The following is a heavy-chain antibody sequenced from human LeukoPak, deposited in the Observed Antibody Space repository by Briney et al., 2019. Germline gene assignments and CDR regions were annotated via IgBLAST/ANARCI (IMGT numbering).Heavy chain of an antibody. Sequence: GGSLRLSCAASGFNISDFWMTWVRQAPGKGLEWVANIKQDGSEKYYVDSVKGRFTISRDNAKNSLYLQMNSLRAEDTALYYCARGLRGYSQDYWGQGTLVTVSS. V-gene: IGHV3-7*01. CDR1: GFNISDFW. D-gene: IGHD5-12*01. J-gene: IGHJ4*02. CDR2: IKQDGSEK. CDR3: ARGLRGYSQDY.